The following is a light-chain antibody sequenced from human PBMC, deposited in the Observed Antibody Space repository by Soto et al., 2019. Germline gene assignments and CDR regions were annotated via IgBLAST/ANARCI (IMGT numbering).Light chain of an antibody. CDR1: QSISRS. CDR2: DAS. Sequence: DIQLTQSPSTLSASVGDRVTITCWASQSISRSLAWYQQKPGKAPSILIYDASSLEGGVPPRFSGSGFGTDFTLTFTTLQPADFATYYGQQYSYFLISVGLGTIVYVK. J-gene: IGKJ3*01. V-gene: IGKV1-5*01. CDR3: QQYSYFLIS.